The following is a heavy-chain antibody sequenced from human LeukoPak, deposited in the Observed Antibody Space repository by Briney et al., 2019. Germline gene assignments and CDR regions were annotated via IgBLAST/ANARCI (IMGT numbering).Heavy chain of an antibody. CDR2: IYPGDSDT. CDR3: ARDLVRARYYFDY. D-gene: IGHD6-13*01. Sequence: GESLKISCKGSGYSFTNYWIGWVRQMPGKGLEWMGIIYPGDSDTRYSPSFQGQVTISADKSISTAYLQWSSLKASDTAMYYCARDLVRARYYFDYWGQGTLVTVSS. V-gene: IGHV5-51*01. CDR1: GYSFTNYW. J-gene: IGHJ4*02.